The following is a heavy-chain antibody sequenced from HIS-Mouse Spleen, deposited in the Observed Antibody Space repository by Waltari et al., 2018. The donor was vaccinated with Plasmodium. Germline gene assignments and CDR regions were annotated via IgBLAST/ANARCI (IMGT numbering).Heavy chain of an antibody. CDR1: GGSISSGGYY. V-gene: IGHV4-31*03. CDR2: IYYSGST. CDR3: ARSIAATVTFYFDY. J-gene: IGHJ4*02. Sequence: QVQLQESGPGLVKPSQTLSLTCTVSGGSISSGGYYWSWIRQHPGKGLEWIGYIYYSGSTYYNPSLKSRVTISVDTSKTQFSLKLSAVTAADTAVYYCARSIAATVTFYFDYWGQGTLVTVSS. D-gene: IGHD6-13*01.